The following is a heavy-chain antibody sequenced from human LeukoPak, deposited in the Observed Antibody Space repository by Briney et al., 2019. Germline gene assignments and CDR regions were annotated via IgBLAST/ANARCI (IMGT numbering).Heavy chain of an antibody. CDR3: ARESVYGQYYGLDV. D-gene: IGHD3-10*01. CDR1: GYTFTSYY. V-gene: IGHV1-46*01. CDR2: INPSDGTT. Sequence: ASVKVSCKASGYTFTSYYMHWVRQAPGQGLEWMGLINPSDGTTSYAQKFQGRVTMTRDTSTSTVLMEVSSLRSEDAAVYYCARESVYGQYYGLDVWGQGTTVTVSS. J-gene: IGHJ6*02.